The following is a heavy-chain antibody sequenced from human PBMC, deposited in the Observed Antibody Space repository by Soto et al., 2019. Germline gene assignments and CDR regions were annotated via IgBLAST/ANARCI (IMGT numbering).Heavy chain of an antibody. J-gene: IGHJ5*02. CDR1: GGSFSGYY. Sequence: QVQLQQWGAGLLKPSETLSLTCAVYGGSFSGYYWSWIRQPPGKGLEWIGEINHSGSTNYNPSLKGRVNISVDTSKNQFSLKLSSVTAADTGVYYCARGEANCSSSSCSRPKWFDPWGQGTLVTVSS. CDR3: ARGEANCSSSSCSRPKWFDP. V-gene: IGHV4-34*01. D-gene: IGHD2-2*01. CDR2: INHSGST.